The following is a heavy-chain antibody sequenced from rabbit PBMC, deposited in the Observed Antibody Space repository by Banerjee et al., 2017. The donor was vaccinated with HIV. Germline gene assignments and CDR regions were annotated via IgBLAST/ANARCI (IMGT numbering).Heavy chain of an antibody. CDR1: GFSFSSSDY. D-gene: IGHD4-1*01. CDR2: ISFGNSGSA. Sequence: QEQLVESGGDLVKPGASLTLTCTASGFSFSSSDYLCWVRQAPGKGLEWIACISFGNSGSAYYASWAKGRVTIAKTSSTTVTLLMTSRTAADTATYFCARDLAGVIGWNCNVWGPGTLVTVS. V-gene: IGHV1S45*01. CDR3: ARDLAGVIGWNCNV. J-gene: IGHJ4*01.